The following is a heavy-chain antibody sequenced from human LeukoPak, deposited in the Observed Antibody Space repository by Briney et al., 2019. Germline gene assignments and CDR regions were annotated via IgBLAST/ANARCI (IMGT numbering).Heavy chain of an antibody. J-gene: IGHJ4*01. CDR2: ISGSAGFT. D-gene: IGHD5-12*01. V-gene: IGHV3-23*01. CDR1: GFTLRTYA. CDR3: AKEYSGYDFDC. Sequence: GGSLRLSCVASGFTLRTYAMSWVRQAPGKGLEWVSAISGSAGFTYYADAVRGRFTVSRDISTNTVFPQMDSLRAGDTAVYYCAKEYSGYDFDCWGQGTLVTVSS.